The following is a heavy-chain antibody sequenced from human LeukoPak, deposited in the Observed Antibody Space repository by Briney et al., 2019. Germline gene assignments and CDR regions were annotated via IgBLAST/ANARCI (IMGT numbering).Heavy chain of an antibody. CDR1: GYTFTSYY. Sequence: ASLKVSCKASGYTFTSYYMHWVRQAPGQGLEWMGIINPSGGSTSYAQKFQGRVTMTRDTSTSTVYMELSSLRSEDTAVYYCARDGGDYLIDYWGQGTLVTVSS. D-gene: IGHD4-17*01. CDR2: INPSGGST. CDR3: ARDGGDYLIDY. V-gene: IGHV1-46*01. J-gene: IGHJ4*02.